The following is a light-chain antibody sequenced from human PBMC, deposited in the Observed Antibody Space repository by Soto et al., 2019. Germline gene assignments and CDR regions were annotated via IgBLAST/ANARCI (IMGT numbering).Light chain of an antibody. CDR2: EVS. CDR3: SSHAGSIDV. Sequence: QSALTQPPSASGSPGQSVTIPCTGTSSDVGAYNYVSWYQQHPGKAPKLVIYEVSKRPSGVPDRFSGSKSGNTASLTVSGLQGGDEADYYCSSHAGSIDVFGTGTKLTVL. CDR1: SSDVGAYNY. V-gene: IGLV2-8*01. J-gene: IGLJ1*01.